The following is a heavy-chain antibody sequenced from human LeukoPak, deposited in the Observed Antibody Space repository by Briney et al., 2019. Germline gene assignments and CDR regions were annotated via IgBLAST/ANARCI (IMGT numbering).Heavy chain of an antibody. CDR1: GFTFSSYS. J-gene: IGHJ4*02. CDR3: ARGQSSGRYGFDY. V-gene: IGHV3-21*01. CDR2: ISSSSSYI. Sequence: GGSLRLSCAASGFTFSSYSMNWVRQAPGKGLEWVSSISSSSSYIYYADSVKGRFTISRDNAKNSLYLQMNSLRAEDTAVYYCARGQSSGRYGFDYWGQGTLVTVSS. D-gene: IGHD6-19*01.